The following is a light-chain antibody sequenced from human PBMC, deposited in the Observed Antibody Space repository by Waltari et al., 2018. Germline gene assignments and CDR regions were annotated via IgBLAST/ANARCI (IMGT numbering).Light chain of an antibody. CDR1: QTVLYTPNNKNY. Sequence: DIVMTQSPDSLAVSLGERATINCKSSQTVLYTPNNKNYLAWYQQKPGQPPKLVIYWASTREAGVPGRFSASGSGTDFNFTISSLQAEDVAVYYCQQYYSTPPLTFGGGTKVEIK. V-gene: IGKV4-1*01. CDR3: QQYYSTPPLT. J-gene: IGKJ4*01. CDR2: WAS.